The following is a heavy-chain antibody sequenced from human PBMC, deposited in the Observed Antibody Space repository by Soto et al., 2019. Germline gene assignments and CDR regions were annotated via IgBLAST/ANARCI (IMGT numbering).Heavy chain of an antibody. CDR3: ARGNDWKSSTFDI. CDR2: VYYSGGT. J-gene: IGHJ3*02. Sequence: QVQLQESGPGLVKPSETLSLTCTVAGGSLTDHYSNWFRQSPGKGLHWIGYVYYSGGTNYNLSLKSRVTMSVDTSKNQFSLNLRSVTAADTAVYYCARGNDWKSSTFDIWGQGTMVSVSS. D-gene: IGHD2-21*01. V-gene: IGHV4-59*11. CDR1: GGSLTDHY.